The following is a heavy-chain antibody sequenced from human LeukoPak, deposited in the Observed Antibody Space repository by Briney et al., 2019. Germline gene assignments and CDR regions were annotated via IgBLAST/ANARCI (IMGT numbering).Heavy chain of an antibody. Sequence: GGSLRLSCAASGFTFSSYGMSWVRQAPGKGLEWVSAISGSGGSTYDADSVKGRFTISRDNSKNTLYLQMNSLRAEDTAVYYCAKDPGAVVVVILDYWGQGTLVTVSS. CDR2: ISGSGGST. CDR3: AKDPGAVVVVILDY. CDR1: GFTFSSYG. V-gene: IGHV3-23*01. D-gene: IGHD3-22*01. J-gene: IGHJ4*02.